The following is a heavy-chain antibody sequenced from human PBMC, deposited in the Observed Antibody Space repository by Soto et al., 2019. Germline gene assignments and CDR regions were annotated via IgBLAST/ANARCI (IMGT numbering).Heavy chain of an antibody. CDR2: IYPGDSDT. CDR1: GYSFTSYW. J-gene: IGHJ6*02. Sequence: PGESLKISCKGSGYSFTSYWIGWVRQMPGKGLEWMGIIYPGDSDTRYSPSFQGQVTISADKSISTAYLQWSSLKASDTAMYYCARQSLLTGYAFPNYYGMDVWGQGTTVTVSS. D-gene: IGHD3-9*01. V-gene: IGHV5-51*01. CDR3: ARQSLLTGYAFPNYYGMDV.